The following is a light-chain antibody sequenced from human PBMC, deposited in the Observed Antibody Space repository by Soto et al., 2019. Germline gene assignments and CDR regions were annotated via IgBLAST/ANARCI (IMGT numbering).Light chain of an antibody. Sequence: DIQMTQSPSTLSASVGDRVTITCRASQSISSWLAWYQQKPGKAPKLLIYKAPSLQSGVPSRFSGSGSGTEFTLTISSLQPDDFATYFCQQYSDYSRTFGQGTKVDIK. CDR1: QSISSW. J-gene: IGKJ1*01. CDR2: KAP. CDR3: QQYSDYSRT. V-gene: IGKV1-5*03.